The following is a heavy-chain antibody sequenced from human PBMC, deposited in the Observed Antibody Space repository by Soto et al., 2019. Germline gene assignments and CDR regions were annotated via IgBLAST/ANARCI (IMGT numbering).Heavy chain of an antibody. CDR2: IWYDGSNK. V-gene: IGHV3-33*01. D-gene: IGHD3-16*01. Sequence: QVQLVESGGGMVQPGRSLRLSCVTSGFNFRTYAMHWVRQAPGKGLEWVAAIWYDGSNKYYADSVKGRFTVSRDNSKSAFYLKMGSVTGGDRAVYYGARVAAGGENGMDVWGQGTTVSVSS. J-gene: IGHJ6*02. CDR1: GFNFRTYA. CDR3: ARVAAGGENGMDV.